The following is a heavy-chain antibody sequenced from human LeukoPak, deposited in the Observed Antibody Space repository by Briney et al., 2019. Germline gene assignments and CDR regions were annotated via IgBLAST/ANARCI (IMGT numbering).Heavy chain of an antibody. V-gene: IGHV4-39*01. CDR1: GGSISSSSYY. Sequence: SETLSLTCTVSGGSISSSSYYWGWIRQSPGKGLEGIGSIYYSGNTYYNPSLKSRVTISVDTSKNQFSLKLNSVTAADTAVYYCARTRPSDGMDVWGQGTTVTVSS. J-gene: IGHJ6*02. CDR3: ARTRPSDGMDV. CDR2: IYYSGNT.